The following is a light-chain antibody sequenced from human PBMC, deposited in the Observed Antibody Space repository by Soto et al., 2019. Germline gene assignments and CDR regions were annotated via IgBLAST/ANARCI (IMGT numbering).Light chain of an antibody. CDR1: ISDVGGYNH. CDR2: EGG. Sequence: QSALTQPPSASGSPGQSVTISCAGSISDVGGYNHVSWYQQYPGKAPKLMIYEGGKRPSGVSNRFSGSKSGNTASLTISGLQAEDEADYYCCSFALRSTLIFGGGTKLTVL. V-gene: IGLV2-23*01. J-gene: IGLJ2*01. CDR3: CSFALRSTLI.